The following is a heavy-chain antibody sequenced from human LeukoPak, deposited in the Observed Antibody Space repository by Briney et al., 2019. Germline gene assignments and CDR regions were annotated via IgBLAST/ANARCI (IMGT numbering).Heavy chain of an antibody. Sequence: ASVKVSCKASGYTFTSYYMHWVRPAPGQGLAWMGIINPSGGSTSYAQKFQGRVTMTRDTSTSTVYMELSSLRSEDTAVYYCARDLRIQLWPTLVDYWGQGTLVTVSS. CDR3: ARDLRIQLWPTLVDY. CDR2: INPSGGST. D-gene: IGHD5-18*01. CDR1: GYTFTSYY. V-gene: IGHV1-46*01. J-gene: IGHJ4*02.